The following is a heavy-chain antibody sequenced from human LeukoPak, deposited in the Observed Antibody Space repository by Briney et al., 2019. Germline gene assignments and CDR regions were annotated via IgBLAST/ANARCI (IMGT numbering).Heavy chain of an antibody. CDR3: ARDLFTNAFDI. CDR1: GFTVSSNY. D-gene: IGHD2-21*01. Sequence: GGSLRLSCAVSGFTVSSNYMSWVRQAPGKGLEWVSVIYSGGSTYYADSVKGRFTISRDNSKNTLYLQMNSLRAEDTAVYYCARDLFTNAFDIWGQGTMVTVSS. CDR2: IYSGGST. J-gene: IGHJ3*02. V-gene: IGHV3-53*01.